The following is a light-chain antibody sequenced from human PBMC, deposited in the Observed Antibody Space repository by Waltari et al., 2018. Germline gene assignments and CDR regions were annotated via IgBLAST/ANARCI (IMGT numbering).Light chain of an antibody. V-gene: IGKV1-39*01. Sequence: DIQMTQSPSSLSASVGDRVTITYRASQSISSYLNWYQQKPGKAPKLLIYAASSLQSGVPSRFSGSGSGTDFTLTISSLQPEDFATYYCQQSYSTPRTFGQGTKVEIK. CDR2: AAS. CDR1: QSISSY. J-gene: IGKJ1*01. CDR3: QQSYSTPRT.